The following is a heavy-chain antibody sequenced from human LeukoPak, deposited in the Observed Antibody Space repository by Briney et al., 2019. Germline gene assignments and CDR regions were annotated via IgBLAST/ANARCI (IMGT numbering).Heavy chain of an antibody. CDR1: GFTFDDYA. V-gene: IGHV3-9*01. D-gene: IGHD1-26*01. Sequence: GGSLRLSCAASGFTFDDYAMHWVRQAPGKGLEWVSGISWNSGSIGYADSVKGRFTISRDNAKNSLYLQMNSLRAEDTALYYCATRSWSGSSYFDYWGQGTLVTVSS. J-gene: IGHJ4*02. CDR2: ISWNSGSI. CDR3: ATRSWSGSSYFDY.